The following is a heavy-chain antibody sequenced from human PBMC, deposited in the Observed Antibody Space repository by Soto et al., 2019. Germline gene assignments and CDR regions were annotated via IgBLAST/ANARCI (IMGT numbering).Heavy chain of an antibody. CDR3: ASFMVATLYYFDY. J-gene: IGHJ4*02. V-gene: IGHV1-18*04. D-gene: IGHD5-12*01. CDR2: ISAYNGNT. Sequence: ASVKVSCKASGYTFTSYGISWVRQAPGQGLEWMGWISAYNGNTNYAQKLQGRVTMTTDTSTSTAHMELRSLRSDDTAVYYCASFMVATLYYFDYWGQGTLVTVSS. CDR1: GYTFTSYG.